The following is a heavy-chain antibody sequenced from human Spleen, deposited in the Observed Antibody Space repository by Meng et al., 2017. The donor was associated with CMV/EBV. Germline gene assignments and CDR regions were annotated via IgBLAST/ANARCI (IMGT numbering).Heavy chain of an antibody. CDR1: GGYISSAKW. D-gene: IGHD2-2*01. Sequence: SGGYISSAKWWSLVRQPPGKGLEWVGEIYRSGITNYDPSLKSRVTISVDKSKNHFSLRLTSVTAADTAVYYCARGPLYHDNNYFDHWGQGTLVTVSS. CDR3: ARGPLYHDNNYFDH. CDR2: IYRSGIT. V-gene: IGHV4-4*02. J-gene: IGHJ5*02.